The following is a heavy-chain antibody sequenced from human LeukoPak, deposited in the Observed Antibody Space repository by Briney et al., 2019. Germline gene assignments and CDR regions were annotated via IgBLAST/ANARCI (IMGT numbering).Heavy chain of an antibody. CDR3: ARGSDYYGSGSYPFLF. CDR1: GGSISSYY. V-gene: IGHV4-59*01. Sequence: PSETLSLTCTVSGGSISSYYWSWIRQPPGKGLEWIGYIYYSGSTNYNPSLKSRVTISVDTSKNQFSLKLSSVTAADTAVYYCARGSDYYGSGSYPFLFWGQGTLVTVSS. J-gene: IGHJ4*02. D-gene: IGHD3-10*01. CDR2: IYYSGST.